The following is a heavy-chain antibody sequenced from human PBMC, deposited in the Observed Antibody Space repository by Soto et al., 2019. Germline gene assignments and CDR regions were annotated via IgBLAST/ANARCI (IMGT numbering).Heavy chain of an antibody. CDR2: IIPMLGIA. CDR1: GGTFSSYT. D-gene: IGHD3-22*01. CDR3: ARLKYYYDSPDAFDF. J-gene: IGHJ3*01. V-gene: IGHV1-69*02. Sequence: QVQLVQSGAEVKKPGSSVKVSCKASGGTFSSYTISWVRQAPGQGLEWLGWIIPMLGIANYAQKFQGRFTITADKATCTAYMELSSLSSEDTAVYYCARLKYYYDSPDAFDFWGQGTMVTVSS.